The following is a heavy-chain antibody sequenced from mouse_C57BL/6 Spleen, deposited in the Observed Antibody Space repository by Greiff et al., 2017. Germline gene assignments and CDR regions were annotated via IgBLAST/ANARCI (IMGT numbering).Heavy chain of an antibody. J-gene: IGHJ2*01. CDR2: IDPSDSYT. CDR1: GYTFTSYW. D-gene: IGHD2-5*01. Sequence: VQLQQPGAELVRPGTSVKLSCKASGYTFTSYWMHWVKQRPGQGLEWIGVIDPSDSYTNYNQKFKGKATLTVDTSSSTAYMQLSSLTSAASAASDCARIHSNYPYYFDDWGQGTTLTVSS. V-gene: IGHV1-59*01. CDR3: ARIHSNYPYYFDD.